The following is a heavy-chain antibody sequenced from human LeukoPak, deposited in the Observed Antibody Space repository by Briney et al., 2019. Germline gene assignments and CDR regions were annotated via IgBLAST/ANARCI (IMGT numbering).Heavy chain of an antibody. Sequence: PSQTLSLTCTVSGGSISSGGYYWSWIRQHPGKGLEWIGYIYYSGSTYYNPSLKSRVTISVDTSKNQFSLKLSSVTAADTAVYYCARGRMVRGVIIEWFDPWGQGTLVTVSS. CDR2: IYYSGST. V-gene: IGHV4-31*03. D-gene: IGHD3-10*01. CDR3: ARGRMVRGVIIEWFDP. CDR1: GGSISSGGYY. J-gene: IGHJ5*02.